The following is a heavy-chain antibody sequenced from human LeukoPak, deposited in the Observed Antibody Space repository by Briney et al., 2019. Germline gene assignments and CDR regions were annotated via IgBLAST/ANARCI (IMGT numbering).Heavy chain of an antibody. Sequence: GGSLRLSCAASGFTFSSYGMHWVRQAPGKGLEWVAFIRYDGSNKYYADSVKGRFTISRDNAKNTLYLQMNSLRAEDTAVYYCARDSPTVTTDFDYWGQGTLVTVSS. CDR2: IRYDGSNK. V-gene: IGHV3-30*02. J-gene: IGHJ4*02. CDR3: ARDSPTVTTDFDY. CDR1: GFTFSSYG. D-gene: IGHD4-11*01.